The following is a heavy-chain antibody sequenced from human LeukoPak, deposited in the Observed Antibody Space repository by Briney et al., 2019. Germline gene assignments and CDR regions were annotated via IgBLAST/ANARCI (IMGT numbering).Heavy chain of an antibody. D-gene: IGHD6-6*01. CDR2: IKQDGSEK. CDR3: AGVSSSSGEHYYYYYYMDV. V-gene: IGHV3-7*01. J-gene: IGHJ6*03. Sequence: PGGSLRLSCAASGFTFSSYWMSWVRQAPGKGLEWVANIKQDGSEKYYVDSVKGRFTISRDNAKNSLYLQMNSLRAEDTAVYYCAGVSSSSGEHYYYYYYMDVWGKGTTVTVSS. CDR1: GFTFSSYW.